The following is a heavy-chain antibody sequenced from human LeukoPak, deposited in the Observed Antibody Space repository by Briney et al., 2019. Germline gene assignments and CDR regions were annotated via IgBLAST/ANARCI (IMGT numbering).Heavy chain of an antibody. J-gene: IGHJ5*02. Sequence: ASVKVSCKASGYTFTSYYMHWVRQAPGQGLEWMGIINPSGGSTSYAQKFQGRVTMTRDTSTSTVYMELSSLRSEDTAVYYCAREDSSGWYGFGVWFDPWGQGTLVTVSS. D-gene: IGHD6-19*01. V-gene: IGHV1-46*01. CDR3: AREDSSGWYGFGVWFDP. CDR2: INPSGGST. CDR1: GYTFTSYY.